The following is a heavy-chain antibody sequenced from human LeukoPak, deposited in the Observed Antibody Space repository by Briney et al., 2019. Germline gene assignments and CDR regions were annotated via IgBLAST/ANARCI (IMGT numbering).Heavy chain of an antibody. J-gene: IGHJ5*02. V-gene: IGHV3-7*01. CDR2: MNQDGSER. Sequence: GGSLRLSCAASGFTISSHWMTWVRQASGKGLEWVANMNQDGSERYYVDSVKGRFTISRDNAKNTVFLQMNSLRAEDTAVYYCAGGRGSYGLWDTWGQGTLVSVSS. CDR1: GFTISSHW. D-gene: IGHD3-16*01. CDR3: AGGRGSYGLWDT.